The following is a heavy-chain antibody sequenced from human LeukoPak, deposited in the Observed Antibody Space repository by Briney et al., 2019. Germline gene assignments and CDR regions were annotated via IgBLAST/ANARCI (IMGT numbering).Heavy chain of an antibody. V-gene: IGHV3-21*01. CDR3: ARCALGVWADNYYMDV. J-gene: IGHJ6*03. Sequence: GESLRLSCEASGSLRGYAMLWVRQAPGKGLEWVLSISSSGSYMYYTDSVKGRFTISRDNARNSVSLQMNSLRVEDTAIYFCARCALGVWADNYYMDVWGNGTTVIVSS. CDR1: GSLRGYA. CDR2: ISSSGSYM. D-gene: IGHD3-16*01.